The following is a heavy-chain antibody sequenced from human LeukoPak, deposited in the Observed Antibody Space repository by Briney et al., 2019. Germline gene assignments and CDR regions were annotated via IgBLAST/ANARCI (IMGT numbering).Heavy chain of an antibody. J-gene: IGHJ4*02. V-gene: IGHV1-2*02. CDR2: INPNSGGT. CDR3: ARQFDDSSGPHFDY. CDR1: GYSFTAYY. Sequence: ASVKVSCKASGYSFTAYYMHWVRQAPGQGLEWMGWINPNSGGTNYAQKFQGRVTMTRDTSISTAYMELSRLRSDDTAVYYCARQFDDSSGPHFDYWGQGTLVTVSS. D-gene: IGHD3-22*01.